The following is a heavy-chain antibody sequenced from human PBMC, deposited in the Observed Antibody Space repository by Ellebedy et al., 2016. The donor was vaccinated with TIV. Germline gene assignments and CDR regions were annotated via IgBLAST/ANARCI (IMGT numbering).Heavy chain of an antibody. J-gene: IGHJ3*02. CDR1: GGSIISSSYY. Sequence: PGGSLRLSCTVPGGSIISSSYYWGWVRQAPGKGLEWLSYISSSSSTIYYADSVKGRFTTSRDNAKNSLYLEMNSLGDEDTAVYYCARVGVLERRGAFDIWGQGTMVTVSS. V-gene: IGHV3-48*02. D-gene: IGHD1-1*01. CDR3: ARVGVLERRGAFDI. CDR2: ISSSSSTI.